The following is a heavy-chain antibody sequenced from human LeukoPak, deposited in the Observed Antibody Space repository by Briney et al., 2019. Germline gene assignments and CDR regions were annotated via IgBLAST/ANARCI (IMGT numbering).Heavy chain of an antibody. Sequence: GGSLRLSCAASGFTFSSYSMNWVRRAPGQGLEWVSTIRTNGAGTHYADSVRGRFTISRDDSKNTLYLQMDSLRAEDTAVYYCARDDYGDSGPLFDYWGQGTLVTVSS. V-gene: IGHV3-23*01. D-gene: IGHD4-17*01. J-gene: IGHJ4*02. CDR2: IRTNGAGT. CDR1: GFTFSSYS. CDR3: ARDDYGDSGPLFDY.